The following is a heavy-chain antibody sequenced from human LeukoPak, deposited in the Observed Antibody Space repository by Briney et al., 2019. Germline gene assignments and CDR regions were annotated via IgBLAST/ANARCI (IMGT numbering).Heavy chain of an antibody. D-gene: IGHD6-19*01. V-gene: IGHV4-31*03. CDR3: ARGIAVAGTFAFDY. CDR2: IYYSGST. Sequence: PSQTLSLTCTVSGGSISSGGYYWSWIRQHPGKGLEWIGYIYYSGSTYYNPSLKSRVTISVDKSKNQFSLKLSSVTAADTAVYYCARGIAVAGTFAFDYWGQGTLVTVSS. J-gene: IGHJ4*02. CDR1: GGSISSGGYY.